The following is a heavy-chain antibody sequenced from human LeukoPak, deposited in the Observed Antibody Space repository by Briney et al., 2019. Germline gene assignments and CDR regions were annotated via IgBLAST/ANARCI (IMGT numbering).Heavy chain of an antibody. Sequence: GGSLRLSCAASGFTFSSYWMSWVRQAPGKGLEWVANIKQDGSEEYYVDSVKGRFTISRDNPRNSLYLQMNSLRAEDTAVYYCARTPSVSAGHWFDPWGQGTLVTVSS. V-gene: IGHV3-7*01. D-gene: IGHD2-15*01. J-gene: IGHJ5*02. CDR2: IKQDGSEE. CDR3: ARTPSVSAGHWFDP. CDR1: GFTFSSYW.